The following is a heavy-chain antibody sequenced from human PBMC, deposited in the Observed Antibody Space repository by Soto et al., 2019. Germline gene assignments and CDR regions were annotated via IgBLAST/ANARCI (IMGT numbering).Heavy chain of an antibody. V-gene: IGHV2-70*04. CDR3: ARILSSAGGFAFDI. CDR2: IDWDDDK. CDR1: GFSLSTSVVG. J-gene: IGHJ3*02. D-gene: IGHD6-13*01. Sequence: SGPTLVNPTQTLTLTCTFSGFSLSTSVVGVSWIRQPPGKALEWLARIDWDDDKFYSTSLKTRLTISKDTSKNQVVLTMTNMDPVDTATYYCARILSSAGGFAFDIWGQGTMVTVSS.